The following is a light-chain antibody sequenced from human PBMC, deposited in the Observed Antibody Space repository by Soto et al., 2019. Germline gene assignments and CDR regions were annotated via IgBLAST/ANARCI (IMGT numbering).Light chain of an antibody. V-gene: IGKV3-11*01. J-gene: IGKJ5*01. Sequence: EVVWTHSPVTLYLSPGERATLSCRASQSFRGLLAWYQQKPGQAPRLLIYDAYNRATGIPPRFSGSGSGTDFTLTISSLEPEDSAVYYCQQRHMWPTTFGQRTRLEIK. CDR2: DAY. CDR1: QSFRGL. CDR3: QQRHMWPTT.